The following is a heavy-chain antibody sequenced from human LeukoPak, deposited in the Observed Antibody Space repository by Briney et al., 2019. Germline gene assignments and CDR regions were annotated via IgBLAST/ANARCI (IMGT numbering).Heavy chain of an antibody. Sequence: GGSLRLSCAASGFTFNDYYKSWIRQAPGKGLEWVSYTNSSGSTIYYADSGKGRFTISRDNAKNSLYLQMNSLRAEDTAVYYCARDMYGSGTLPADYWGQGTLVTVSS. V-gene: IGHV3-11*01. D-gene: IGHD3-10*01. CDR3: ARDMYGSGTLPADY. J-gene: IGHJ4*02. CDR2: TNSSGSTI. CDR1: GFTFNDYY.